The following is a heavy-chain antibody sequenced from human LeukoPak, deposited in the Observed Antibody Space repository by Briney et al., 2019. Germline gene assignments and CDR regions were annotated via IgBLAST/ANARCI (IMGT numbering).Heavy chain of an antibody. CDR1: GGSISSYY. Sequence: SETLSLTCTVSGGSISSYYWSWIRQPPGKGLEWIGYIYYSGSTNYNPSLKSRVTISVDTSKNQFSLKLSSVTAADTAVYYCARRVVTPAWYFDLWGRGTLVTVSS. CDR3: ARRVVTPAWYFDL. CDR2: IYYSGST. V-gene: IGHV4-59*08. J-gene: IGHJ2*01. D-gene: IGHD4-23*01.